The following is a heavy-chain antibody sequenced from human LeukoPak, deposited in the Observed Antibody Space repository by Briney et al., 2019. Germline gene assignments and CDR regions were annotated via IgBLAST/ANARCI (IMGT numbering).Heavy chain of an antibody. V-gene: IGHV1-2*02. CDR2: IDPNSGVT. CDR1: GYTLTNNH. J-gene: IGHJ3*01. CDR3: ARELGITAFDV. Sequence: ASXKVSCKASGYTLTNNHLYWVRQAPGQGREWRGWIDPNSGVTNFAQKYQGRLTITTDTSIKKAYMELNRLTSDDTTVYYCARELGITAFDVWGQGTLVTVSS. D-gene: IGHD1-14*01.